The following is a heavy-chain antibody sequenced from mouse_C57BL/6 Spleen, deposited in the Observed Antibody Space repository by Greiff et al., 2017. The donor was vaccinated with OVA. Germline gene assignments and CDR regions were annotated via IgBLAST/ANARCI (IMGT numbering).Heavy chain of an antibody. CDR1: GYTFTSYW. CDR2: IDPSDSET. J-gene: IGHJ2*01. V-gene: IGHV1-52*01. D-gene: IGHD4-1*01. Sequence: VQLQQPGAELVRPGSSVKLSCKASGYTFTSYWMHWVKQRPIQGLEWIGSIDPSDSETHYNQKFKDKATLTVDKSSSTAYMQLSSLTSEDSAVYYCARWANWYFDYWGQGTTLTVSS. CDR3: ARWANWYFDY.